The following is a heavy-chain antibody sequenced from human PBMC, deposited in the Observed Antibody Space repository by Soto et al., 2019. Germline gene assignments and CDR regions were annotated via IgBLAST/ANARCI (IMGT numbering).Heavy chain of an antibody. CDR2: IIPIFGTA. V-gene: IGHV1-69*06. D-gene: IGHD3-9*01. Sequence: SVKVSCKASGGTFSSYAISWVRQAPGQGLEWMGGIIPIFGTANYAQKFQGRVTITADKSTSTAYMELSSLRSEDTAVYYCASTPTYYDILTGYQNYYYYGMDVWGQGTTAPVSS. J-gene: IGHJ6*02. CDR1: GGTFSSYA. CDR3: ASTPTYYDILTGYQNYYYYGMDV.